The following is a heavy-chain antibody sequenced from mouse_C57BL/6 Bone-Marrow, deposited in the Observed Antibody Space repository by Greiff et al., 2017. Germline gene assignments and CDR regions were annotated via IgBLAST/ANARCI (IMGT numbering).Heavy chain of an antibody. Sequence: QVQLQQPGAELVMPGASVKLSCKASGYTFTSYWMHWVKQRPGQGLEWIGEIDPSASYTNYNQKFKGKSTLTVDKSSSTAYMQLSSLTSEDSAVYYCARRGTPYYFDYWGQGTTLTVSS. CDR1: GYTFTSYW. J-gene: IGHJ2*01. CDR2: IDPSASYT. V-gene: IGHV1-69*01. CDR3: ARRGTPYYFDY. D-gene: IGHD2-14*01.